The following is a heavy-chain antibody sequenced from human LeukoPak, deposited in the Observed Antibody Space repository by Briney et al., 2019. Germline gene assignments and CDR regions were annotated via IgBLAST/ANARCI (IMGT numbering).Heavy chain of an antibody. D-gene: IGHD5-18*01. J-gene: IGHJ3*02. Sequence: PGGSLRLSCAASGFTVSNNYMSWVRQSPGKGLEWVSIIYSGGSTYYADSVKDRFTISRDTSKNTLYLQMHSVRAEDMAVYYCARTWVDTTMALDAFDIWGQGTMVTVSS. CDR2: IYSGGST. CDR3: ARTWVDTTMALDAFDI. CDR1: GFTVSNNY. V-gene: IGHV3-66*01.